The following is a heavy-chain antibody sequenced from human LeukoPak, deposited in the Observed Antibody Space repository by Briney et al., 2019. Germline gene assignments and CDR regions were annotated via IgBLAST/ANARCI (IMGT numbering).Heavy chain of an antibody. CDR2: MYHSGST. J-gene: IGHJ5*01. V-gene: IGHV4-38-2*02. Sequence: PSETLSLTCTVSGYSISSDYSWGWIRQPPGKGLESIGSMYHSGSTYYNLSLKSRVTISVDTSKNQFSLKLTSVTAADTAVYYCARRPTSQWFDSWGQGILVTVSS. CDR3: ARRPTSQWFDS. CDR1: GYSISSDYS.